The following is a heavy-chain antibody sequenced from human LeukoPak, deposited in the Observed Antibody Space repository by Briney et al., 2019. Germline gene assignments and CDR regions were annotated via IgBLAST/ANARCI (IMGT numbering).Heavy chain of an antibody. J-gene: IGHJ4*02. CDR1: GGSISSSNYY. D-gene: IGHD5-18*01. V-gene: IGHV4-39*01. CDR3: ARQSGYSYGRFDY. CDR2: IYYSGST. Sequence: SETLSLTCTVSGGSISSSNYYWGWIRQPPGKGLEWIGSIYYSGSTYYNPSLKSRVTISVDTSKNQFSLKLSSVTAADTAVYYCARQSGYSYGRFDYWGQGTLVTVSS.